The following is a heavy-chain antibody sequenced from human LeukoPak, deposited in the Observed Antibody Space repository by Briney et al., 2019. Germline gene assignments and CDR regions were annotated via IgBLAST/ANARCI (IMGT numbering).Heavy chain of an antibody. CDR1: GGSFSGFY. CDR2: INHSGST. CDR3: ARVSVGY. J-gene: IGHJ4*02. D-gene: IGHD1-26*01. V-gene: IGHV4-34*01. Sequence: SETLSLTCAVYGGSFSGFYWSWIRQPPGKGLEWIGEINHSGSTNYNPSLKSRVTISIDTSKNQFSLKLSSVTAADTAVYYCARVSVGYWGQGTLVTVSS.